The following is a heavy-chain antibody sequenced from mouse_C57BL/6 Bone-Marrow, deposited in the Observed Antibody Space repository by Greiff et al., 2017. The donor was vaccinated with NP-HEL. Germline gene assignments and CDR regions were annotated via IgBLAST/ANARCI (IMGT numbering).Heavy chain of an antibody. CDR1: GYTFTSYW. Sequence: VQLQQSGAELVKPGASVKLSCTASGYTFTSYWMQWVKQRPGQGLEWIGEIDPSDSYTNYTQQFKGQATLTVDTSSSTAYMQLSSLTSEDSAVYYCARDGLYYDYPWFAYWGQGTLVTVSA. V-gene: IGHV1-50*01. J-gene: IGHJ3*01. D-gene: IGHD2-4*01. CDR2: IDPSDSYT. CDR3: ARDGLYYDYPWFAY.